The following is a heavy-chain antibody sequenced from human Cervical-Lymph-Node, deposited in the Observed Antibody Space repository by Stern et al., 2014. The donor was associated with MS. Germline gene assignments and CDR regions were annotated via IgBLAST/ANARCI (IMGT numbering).Heavy chain of an antibody. CDR1: GFSLTTNGVH. V-gene: IGHV2-5*02. CDR2: IYWDGYY. CDR3: TRRARRGFDY. J-gene: IGHJ4*02. Sequence: ESGPTLVKPTQTLTLTCTFSGFSLTTNGVHVGWIRQPPGKALEWLALIYWDGYYRYSPSLKSRLTITKDTPRNQVLLTLTNMDPADTATYYCTRRARRGFDYWGQGTLVTVSS. D-gene: IGHD6-6*01.